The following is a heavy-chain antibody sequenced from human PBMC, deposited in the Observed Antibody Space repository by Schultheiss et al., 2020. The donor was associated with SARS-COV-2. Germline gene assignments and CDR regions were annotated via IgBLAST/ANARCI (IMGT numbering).Heavy chain of an antibody. CDR1: GYTFTSYG. CDR3: AIASYCGGGCSPHYYGLDV. CDR2: ISAYNGNT. Sequence: ASVKVSCKASGYTFTSYGISWVRQAPGQGLEWMGCISAYNGNTNYAQKLQGRVTMTTDTSTSTAYMELRSLRSDDTAVYYCAIASYCGGGCSPHYYGLDVWGQGTTVTVAS. D-gene: IGHD2-21*02. J-gene: IGHJ6*02. V-gene: IGHV1-18*04.